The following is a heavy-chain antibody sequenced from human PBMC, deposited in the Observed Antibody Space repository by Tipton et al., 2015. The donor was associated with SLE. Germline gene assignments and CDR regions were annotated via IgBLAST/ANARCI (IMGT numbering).Heavy chain of an antibody. J-gene: IGHJ3*02. CDR3: ARDPGAFGGAFDI. D-gene: IGHD1-14*01. V-gene: IGHV4-59*01. CDR1: GGSISSYY. Sequence: TLSLTCTVSGGSISSYYWSWIRQPPGKGLEWIGYIYYSGSTNYNPSLNSRVTISVDTSKNQFSLKLSSVTAADTAVYYCARDPGAFGGAFDIWGQGTMVTVSA. CDR2: IYYSGST.